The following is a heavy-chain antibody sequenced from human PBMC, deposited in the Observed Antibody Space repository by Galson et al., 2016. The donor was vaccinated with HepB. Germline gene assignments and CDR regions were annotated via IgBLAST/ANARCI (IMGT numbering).Heavy chain of an antibody. CDR1: GFTFSDFG. V-gene: IGHV3-33*01. Sequence: SLRLSCAASGFTFSDFGMHWVRQAPGKGLEWLTFIWYDGSSKYYADSVKGRFTISRDNSNNTLFLQVNSLRAEDTAVYYCARGDYIWGNNHFFDYWGQGILVTVSS. CDR2: IWYDGSSK. D-gene: IGHD3-16*01. CDR3: ARGDYIWGNNHFFDY. J-gene: IGHJ4*02.